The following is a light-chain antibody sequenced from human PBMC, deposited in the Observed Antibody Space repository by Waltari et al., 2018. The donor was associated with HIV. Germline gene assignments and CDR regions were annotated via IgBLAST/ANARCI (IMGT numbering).Light chain of an antibody. V-gene: IGLV2-11*01. J-gene: IGLJ2*01. CDR1: SSDVGGYNY. CDR2: DVS. Sequence: QSALTQPRSVSGSPGQSVTISCTGTSSDVGGYNYVSWYQQHPGKAPKPMIYDVSKRPSGVPDRFSGSKTGNPASLTSSGLQAEDEADYYCCSYAGSRVFGGGTKLTVL. CDR3: CSYAGSRV.